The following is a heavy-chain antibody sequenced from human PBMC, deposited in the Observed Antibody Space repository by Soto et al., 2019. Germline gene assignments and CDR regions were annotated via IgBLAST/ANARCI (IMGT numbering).Heavy chain of an antibody. D-gene: IGHD6-6*01. CDR1: VGSISSGDYY. CDR2: IYYSGST. V-gene: IGHV4-30-4*01. Sequence: QVQLQESGPGLVKPSQTLSLTCTVSVGSISSGDYYWSWIRQPPGKGLEWIGYIYYSGSTYYNPSLKSRFSISVDPSKNQFCVKGSGVTAADTAVYYCGRDSSIAGPGDWGYWGQGTLVSVSS. CDR3: GRDSSIAGPGDWGY. J-gene: IGHJ4*02.